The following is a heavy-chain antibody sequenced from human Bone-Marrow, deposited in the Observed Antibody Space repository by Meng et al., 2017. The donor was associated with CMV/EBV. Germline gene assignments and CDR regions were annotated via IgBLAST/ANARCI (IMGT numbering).Heavy chain of an antibody. CDR2: IWYDGSNK. J-gene: IGHJ6*02. CDR1: GFTFSSYG. Sequence: GESLKISCAASGFTFSSYGMHWVRQAPGKGLEWVAVIWYDGSNKYYADSVKGRFTISRDNSKNTLYLQMNSLRAEDTAVYYCAKDTVTIFGVVTYYYYGMDVWGQGTTVTVSS. V-gene: IGHV3-33*06. D-gene: IGHD3-3*01. CDR3: AKDTVTIFGVVTYYYYGMDV.